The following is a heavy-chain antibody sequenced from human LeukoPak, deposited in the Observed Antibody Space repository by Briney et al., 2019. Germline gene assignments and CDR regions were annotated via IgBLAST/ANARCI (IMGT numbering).Heavy chain of an antibody. CDR3: AKDISFNYGFHAMDA. D-gene: IGHD3-10*01. CDR1: GLTFDNYA. Sequence: GGSLRLYCAASGLTFDNYAMNWVRQAPGKGLEWASGISGSGVNTYYGDSVKGRFTITRDISKNTLFLQMNSLRGEDTAMYYCAKDISFNYGFHAMDAWGQGTTVSVSS. V-gene: IGHV3-23*01. CDR2: ISGSGVNT. J-gene: IGHJ6*02.